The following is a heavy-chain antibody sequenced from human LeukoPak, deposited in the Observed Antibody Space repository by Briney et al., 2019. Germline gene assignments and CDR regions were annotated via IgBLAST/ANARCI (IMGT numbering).Heavy chain of an antibody. CDR3: ARANPVDGGNLYPFDY. CDR2: VSTDGRTT. Sequence: PGGSLRLSCAASGFTFSSFWMHWVRQVPGNRLVWVSRVSTDGRTTSYADSVKGRFTISRDNAKNTLYLQMNSLTAEDTAVYYCARANPVDGGNLYPFDYWGQGSLVTVSS. V-gene: IGHV3-74*01. J-gene: IGHJ4*02. CDR1: GFTFSSFW. D-gene: IGHD4-23*01.